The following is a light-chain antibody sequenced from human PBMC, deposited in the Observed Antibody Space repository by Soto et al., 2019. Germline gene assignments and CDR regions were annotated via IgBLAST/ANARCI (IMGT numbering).Light chain of an antibody. CDR1: QSFSSSY. CDR3: QQYDTSPLT. CDR2: GAS. J-gene: IGKJ4*01. V-gene: IGKV3-20*01. Sequence: EIVLTQSPGTLSLLPGERATVSCRASQSFSSSYLAWYQQRPGQTPRLLIYGASSRATGIPDRFGGSGSGTDFILTISRLEPEDFAVYYCQQYDTSPLTFGGGTKVEIK.